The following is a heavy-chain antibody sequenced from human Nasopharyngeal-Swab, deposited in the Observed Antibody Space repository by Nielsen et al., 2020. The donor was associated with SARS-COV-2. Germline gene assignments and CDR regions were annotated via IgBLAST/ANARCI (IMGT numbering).Heavy chain of an antibody. CDR1: GFTFSSYS. CDR2: ISSSSSYI. J-gene: IGHJ6*02. V-gene: IGHV3-21*01. CDR3: ARDPPPYSSSWYSAYYYGMDV. D-gene: IGHD6-13*01. Sequence: GESLKISCAASGFTFSSYSMNWVRQAPGKGLEWVSSISSSSSYIYYADSVKGRFTISRDNAKNSLYLQMNSLRAEDTAVYYCARDPPPYSSSWYSAYYYGMDVWGQGTTVTVSS.